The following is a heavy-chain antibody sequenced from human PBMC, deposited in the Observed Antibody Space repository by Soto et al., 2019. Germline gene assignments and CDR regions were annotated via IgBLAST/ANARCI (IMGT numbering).Heavy chain of an antibody. V-gene: IGHV4-59*08. J-gene: IGHJ4*02. Sequence: PSETLSLTCTVSGGSISSYYWSWIRQPPGKGLEWIGYIYYSGSTNYNPSLKSRVTISVDTSKNQFSLKLSSVTAADTAVSYCARLRTMVHPFDYWGQGTLVTVSS. D-gene: IGHD3-10*01. CDR3: ARLRTMVHPFDY. CDR1: GGSISSYY. CDR2: IYYSGST.